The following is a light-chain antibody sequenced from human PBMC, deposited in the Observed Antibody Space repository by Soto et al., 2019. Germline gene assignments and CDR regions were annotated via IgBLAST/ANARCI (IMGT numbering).Light chain of an antibody. CDR2: SDD. V-gene: IGLV1-47*02. CDR1: SSNIGSYP. Sequence: VLSPSPSASGTPGQRFTISCYGSSSNIGSYPVYWYQQLPGTAPKLLINSDDQRPSGVPDRFSASKSGTSASLAISGLRSEDEADYYCAAWDASLSGHVFGAGTRSP. CDR3: AAWDASLSGHV. J-gene: IGLJ1*01.